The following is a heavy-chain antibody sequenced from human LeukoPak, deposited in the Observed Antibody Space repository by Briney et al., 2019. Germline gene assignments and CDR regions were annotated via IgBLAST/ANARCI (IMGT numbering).Heavy chain of an antibody. D-gene: IGHD2-2*01. CDR2: INHSGST. CDR1: GGSFSGYY. CDR3: ASGAGYCSSTSCYQFDY. J-gene: IGHJ4*02. V-gene: IGHV4-34*01. Sequence: SETLSLTCAVYGGSFSGYYWSWIRQPPGKGLEWNGEINHSGSTNYNPSLKSRVTISVDTSKNQFSLKLSSVTAADTAVYYCASGAGYCSSTSCYQFDYWGQGTLVTVSS.